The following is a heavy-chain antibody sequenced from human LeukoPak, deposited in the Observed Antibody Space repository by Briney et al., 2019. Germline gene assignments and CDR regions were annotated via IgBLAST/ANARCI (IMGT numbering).Heavy chain of an antibody. J-gene: IGHJ6*03. V-gene: IGHV3-30*04. CDR3: ARGNSYGSGYYYMDA. CDR1: GFTFSSYV. Sequence: GRPLRLSCAASGFTFSSYVMHCVRQAPGKGLEWVAIDSVKGRFTISRDNAKNTLYLQMNSLRAEDTAVYYCARGNSYGSGYYYMDAWGKGTTVTISS. D-gene: IGHD3-10*01.